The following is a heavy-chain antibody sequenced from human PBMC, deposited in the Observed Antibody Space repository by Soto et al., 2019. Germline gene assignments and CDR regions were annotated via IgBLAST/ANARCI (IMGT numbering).Heavy chain of an antibody. Sequence: PSETLSLTCAVYGGSFSGYYWSWIRQPPGKGLEWIGGINHSGSTNYSPSLKSRVTISVDTSKNQFSLKLSSVTAADTAVYYCARGNVVATIVYYYYYGMDVWGQGTTVTVSS. V-gene: IGHV4-34*01. CDR2: INHSGST. D-gene: IGHD5-12*01. J-gene: IGHJ6*02. CDR3: ARGNVVATIVYYYYYGMDV. CDR1: GGSFSGYY.